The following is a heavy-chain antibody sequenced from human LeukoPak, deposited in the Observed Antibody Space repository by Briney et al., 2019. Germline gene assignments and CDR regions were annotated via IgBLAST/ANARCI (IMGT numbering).Heavy chain of an antibody. CDR1: GFTFSSYA. Sequence: PEGSLRLSCAASGFTFSSYAMSWVRQAPGKGLEWVSAISGSGGSTYYADSVKGRFTISRDNSKNTLSLQMNSLRAEDTAVYYCAMMYSSTWYGCWGQGTLVTVSS. CDR2: ISGSGGST. V-gene: IGHV3-23*01. J-gene: IGHJ4*02. CDR3: AMMYSSTWYGC. D-gene: IGHD6-13*01.